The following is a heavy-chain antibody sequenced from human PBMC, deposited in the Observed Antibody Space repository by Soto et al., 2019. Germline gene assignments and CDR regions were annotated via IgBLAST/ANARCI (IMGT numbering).Heavy chain of an antibody. CDR2: IYHSGST. CDR1: GGSTSSSNW. CDR3: ARIRGYSYGSSYYYYGMDV. V-gene: IGHV4-4*02. Sequence: KASETLSLTCAVAGGSTSSSNWWSWVRQPPGKGLEWIGEIYHSGSTNYNPSLKSRVTISVDKSKNQFSLKLSSVTAADTAVYYCARIRGYSYGSSYYYYGMDVWGQGTTVTVSS. D-gene: IGHD5-18*01. J-gene: IGHJ6*02.